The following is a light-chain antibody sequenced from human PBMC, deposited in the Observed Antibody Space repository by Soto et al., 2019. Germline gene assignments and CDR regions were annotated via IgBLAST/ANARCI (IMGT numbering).Light chain of an antibody. Sequence: EIVLTQSPGTLSLSQGERATLSCRASENLRSSYLAWYQQKPGQAPRLLMYGASIRAAGFPDRFSGSGSGTYFNFTINRLEPEDSTVYFGHCQQINISPLSTFDQVTKLEIK. J-gene: IGKJ2*01. V-gene: IGKV3-20*01. CDR3: QQINISPLST. CDR2: GAS. CDR1: ENLRSSY.